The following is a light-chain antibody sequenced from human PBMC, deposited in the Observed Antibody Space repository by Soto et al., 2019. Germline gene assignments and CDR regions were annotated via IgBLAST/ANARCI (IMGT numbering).Light chain of an antibody. Sequence: QPVLTQPASVSGSPGQSITISCTGTSSDVGGYNYVSWYQQHPGKAPKLMIYEVSNRPSGVSNRFSGSKSGNTASLTISGLQAEDEADYYCSSYTRSSTLYVFGTGTKLTVL. CDR1: SSDVGGYNY. V-gene: IGLV2-14*01. J-gene: IGLJ1*01. CDR3: SSYTRSSTLYV. CDR2: EVS.